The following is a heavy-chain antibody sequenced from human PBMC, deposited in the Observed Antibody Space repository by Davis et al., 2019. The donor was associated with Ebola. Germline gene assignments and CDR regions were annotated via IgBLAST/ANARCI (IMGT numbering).Heavy chain of an antibody. J-gene: IGHJ4*02. CDR1: GFTFSSYA. Sequence: GESLKISCAASGFTFSSYAMSWVRQAPGQGLEWVSAISGSGGSTYYADSVKGRFTISRDNSKNTLYLQMNSLRAEDTAVYYCAKGYDFWSGYPYDYWGQGTLVTVSS. D-gene: IGHD3-3*01. CDR3: AKGYDFWSGYPYDY. V-gene: IGHV3-23*01. CDR2: ISGSGGST.